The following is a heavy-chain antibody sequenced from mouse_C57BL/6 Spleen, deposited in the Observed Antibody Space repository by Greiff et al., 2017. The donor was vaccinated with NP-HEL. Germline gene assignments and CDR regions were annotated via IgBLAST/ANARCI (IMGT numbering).Heavy chain of an antibody. CDR3: ARSPYDYDVYWYFDV. CDR2: INPSSGYT. D-gene: IGHD2-4*01. Sequence: VQLQQSGAELAKPGASVKLSCKASGYTFTSYWMHWVNQRPGQGLEWIGYINPSSGYTKYNQKFKDKATLTADKSSSTAYMQLSSLTYEDSAVYYCARSPYDYDVYWYFDVWGTGTTVTVSS. CDR1: GYTFTSYW. V-gene: IGHV1-7*01. J-gene: IGHJ1*03.